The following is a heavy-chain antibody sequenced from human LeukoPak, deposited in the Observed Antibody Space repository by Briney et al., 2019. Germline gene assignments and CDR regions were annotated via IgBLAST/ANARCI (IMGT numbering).Heavy chain of an antibody. CDR1: GFTVSSNY. CDR2: IYSGGST. J-gene: IGHJ4*02. Sequence: QSGGSLRLSCAASGFTVSSNYMSWVRQAPGKGLEWVSVIYSGGSTYYADSVKGRFTISRDNSKNTLYLQMNSLRAEDTAVYYCARYYPTVTAFDYWGQGTLVTVSS. V-gene: IGHV3-53*01. CDR3: ARYYPTVTAFDY. D-gene: IGHD4-17*01.